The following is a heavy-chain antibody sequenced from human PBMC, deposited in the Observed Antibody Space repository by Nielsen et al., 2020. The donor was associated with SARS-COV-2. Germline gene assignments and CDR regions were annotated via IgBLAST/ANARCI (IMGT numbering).Heavy chain of an antibody. V-gene: IGHV3-11*06. CDR3: AREGPDSSSSYFDY. D-gene: IGHD6-6*01. CDR2: ISSSGSFT. J-gene: IGHJ4*02. CDR1: GFTVSSNY. Sequence: GESLKISCAASGFTVSSNYMSWVRQTPGKGLEWISYISSSGSFTNYADSVRGRFTISRDNGKNSLYLQMNNLRLEDTAVYYCAREGPDSSSSYFDYWGQGTLVTVSS.